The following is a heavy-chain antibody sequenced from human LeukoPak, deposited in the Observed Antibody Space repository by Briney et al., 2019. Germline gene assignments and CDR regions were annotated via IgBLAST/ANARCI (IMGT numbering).Heavy chain of an antibody. CDR2: ISGSGGST. J-gene: IGHJ6*03. D-gene: IGHD2-2*02. CDR1: GFTFSSYA. V-gene: IGHV3-23*01. Sequence: GGALRLSCAASGFTFSSYAMSWVRQAPGKGLEWVSAISGSGGSTYYADSVKGRFTISRDNSKNTLYLQMNSLKTEDTAVYYCTTVRVVPAAIGYYYYYMDVWGKGTTVTVSS. CDR3: TTVRVVPAAIGYYYYYMDV.